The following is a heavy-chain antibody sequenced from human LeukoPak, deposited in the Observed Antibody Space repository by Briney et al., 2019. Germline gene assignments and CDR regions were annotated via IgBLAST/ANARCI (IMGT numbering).Heavy chain of an antibody. CDR3: ARALGYCSSTSCYTAWPFDY. Sequence: PSETLSLTCTVSGGSISSYYWSWIRQPAGKGLEWIGRIYTSGSTNYNPSLKSRVTISVDTSKNQFSLKLSSVTAADTAVYYCARALGYCSSTSCYTAWPFDYWGQGTLVTVSS. CDR1: GGSISSYY. V-gene: IGHV4-4*07. J-gene: IGHJ4*02. CDR2: IYTSGST. D-gene: IGHD2-2*02.